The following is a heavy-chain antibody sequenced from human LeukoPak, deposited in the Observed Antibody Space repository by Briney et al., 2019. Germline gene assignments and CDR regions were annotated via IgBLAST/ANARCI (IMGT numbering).Heavy chain of an antibody. CDR1: GFTFSSYW. CDR3: ARAVAGTFQDY. CDR2: IKQDGSEK. D-gene: IGHD6-19*01. J-gene: IGHJ4*02. Sequence: GGSLRLSCAASGFTFSSYWMSWVRQAPGKGLEWVANIKQDGSEKYYVDSVKGRFTISRDNSKNTLYLQMNSLRAEDTAVYYCARAVAGTFQDYWGQGTLVTVSS. V-gene: IGHV3-7*01.